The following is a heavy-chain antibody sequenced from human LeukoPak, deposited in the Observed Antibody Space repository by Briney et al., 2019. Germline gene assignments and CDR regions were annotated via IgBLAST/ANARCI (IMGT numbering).Heavy chain of an antibody. CDR1: GYTFTSYG. Sequence: EASVKVSCKASGYTFTSYGISWVRQAPGQGLEWMGWISAYNGNTDYAQKLQGRVTMTTDTSTSTAYMELSSLRSEDTAVYYCARDRSGYSYGILDYWGQGTLVTVSS. CDR2: ISAYNGNT. V-gene: IGHV1-18*01. CDR3: ARDRSGYSYGILDY. J-gene: IGHJ4*02. D-gene: IGHD5-18*01.